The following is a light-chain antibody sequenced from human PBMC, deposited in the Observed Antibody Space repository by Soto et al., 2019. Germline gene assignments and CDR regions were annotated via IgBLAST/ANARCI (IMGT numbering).Light chain of an antibody. CDR1: SSDVGGYNY. J-gene: IGLJ2*01. V-gene: IGLV2-8*01. CDR2: EVS. Sequence: QSALTQPPSASGSPGQSVTISCTGTSSDVGGYNYVSWYQQHPGKAPKLMIYEVSKRPSGVPDRFSGSKSGNTASLTVSGLQAEDEGDYYCSSYAGRNSWVFGGGTKLTVL. CDR3: SSYAGRNSWV.